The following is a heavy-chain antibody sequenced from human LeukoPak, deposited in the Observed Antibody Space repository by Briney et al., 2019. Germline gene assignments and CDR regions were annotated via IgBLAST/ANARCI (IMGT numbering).Heavy chain of an antibody. V-gene: IGHV3-23*01. CDR3: AKPVDTAMVTDY. CDR1: GLTFSSYA. D-gene: IGHD5-18*01. Sequence: GGSRRLSCAASGLTFSSYAMSWVRQAPGKGLEWVSAISGSGGSTYYADSVKGRFTISRDNSKNTLYLQMNSLRAEDTAVYYCAKPVDTAMVTDYWGQGILVTVSP. CDR2: ISGSGGST. J-gene: IGHJ4*02.